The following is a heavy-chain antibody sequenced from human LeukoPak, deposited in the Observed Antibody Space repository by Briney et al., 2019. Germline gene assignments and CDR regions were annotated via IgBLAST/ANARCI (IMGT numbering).Heavy chain of an antibody. CDR2: IYYDGSNK. V-gene: IGHV3-30*12. CDR1: GFTFGNYG. D-gene: IGHD5-18*01. Sequence: SGGSLRLSCEASGFTFGNYGVHWVRQAPGKGLEWVAVIYYDGSNKYYADSVKGRFTISRDNSKNTLYLQMNSLRAEDTAVYYCARGGGYGRFDPWGQGTLVTVTS. CDR3: ARGGGYGRFDP. J-gene: IGHJ5*02.